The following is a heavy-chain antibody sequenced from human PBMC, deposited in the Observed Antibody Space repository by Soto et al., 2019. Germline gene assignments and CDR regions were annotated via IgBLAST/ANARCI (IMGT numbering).Heavy chain of an antibody. CDR2: INPGDSDT. CDR3: ARPETGDFDV. V-gene: IGHV5-51*01. D-gene: IGHD1-26*01. CDR1: GYSLTTKW. Sequence: GESLKISCKASGYSLTTKWIGWVRQMPGKGLEWMGIINPGDSDTRYSPSFQGHVTFSVDKSISTAYLHWNSLKASDTAMYYCARPETGDFDVWGQGTMVTVS. J-gene: IGHJ3*01.